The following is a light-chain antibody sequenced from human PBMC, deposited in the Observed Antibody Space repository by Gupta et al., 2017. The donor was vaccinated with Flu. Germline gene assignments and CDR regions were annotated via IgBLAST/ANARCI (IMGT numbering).Light chain of an antibody. J-gene: IGKJ5*01. CDR3: QQDDNWIT. CDR1: QSVGSN. Sequence: EIVMTQSPVTLSVSPGERATLSCTASQSVGSNLAWYQKKPGQAPRLLMFGASTRATGIPDRFSGSGYGTEFTLTISSLQSEDLALYYCQQDDNWITFGQGTRLEIK. V-gene: IGKV3-15*01. CDR2: GAS.